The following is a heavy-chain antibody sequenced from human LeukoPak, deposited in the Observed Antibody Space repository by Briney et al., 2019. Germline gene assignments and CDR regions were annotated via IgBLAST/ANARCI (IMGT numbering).Heavy chain of an antibody. Sequence: PSETLSLTCAVSGYSISSGYYRGWIRQPPGKGLEWIGSIYHSGSTYYNPSLKSRVTISVDTSKNQFSLKLSSVTAADTAVYYCARRPGPHPHYFDYWGQGTLVTVSS. CDR2: IYHSGST. D-gene: IGHD3-10*01. V-gene: IGHV4-38-2*01. CDR1: GYSISSGYY. J-gene: IGHJ4*02. CDR3: ARRPGPHPHYFDY.